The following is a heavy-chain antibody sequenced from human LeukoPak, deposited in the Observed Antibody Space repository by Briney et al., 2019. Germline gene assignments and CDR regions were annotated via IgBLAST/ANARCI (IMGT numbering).Heavy chain of an antibody. CDR2: ISHDGSNK. CDR3: AKVGQQLVHYYYGMDV. Sequence: PGGSLRLSCAASGFTFSSYGMHWVRQAPGKGLEWVAVISHDGSNKYYADSVKGRFTISRDNSKNTLYLQMNSLRAEDTAVYSCAKVGQQLVHYYYGMDVWGQGTTVTVSS. V-gene: IGHV3-30*18. D-gene: IGHD6-13*01. CDR1: GFTFSSYG. J-gene: IGHJ6*02.